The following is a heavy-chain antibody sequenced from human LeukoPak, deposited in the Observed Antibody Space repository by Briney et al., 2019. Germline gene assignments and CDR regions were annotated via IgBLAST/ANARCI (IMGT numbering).Heavy chain of an antibody. CDR1: RFIFSSYA. J-gene: IGHJ5*02. CDR2: ISGTGSST. D-gene: IGHD2-2*02. Sequence: PGRSLRLSCVASRFIFSSYAMHWVRQAPGKGLEWVSTISGTGSSTYYADSAKGRFTISRDNSKDTLFLQLNSLTAADTAMYFCAKASVAIPQYCNSWGQGTLVTVSS. CDR3: AKASVAIPQYCNS. V-gene: IGHV3-23*01.